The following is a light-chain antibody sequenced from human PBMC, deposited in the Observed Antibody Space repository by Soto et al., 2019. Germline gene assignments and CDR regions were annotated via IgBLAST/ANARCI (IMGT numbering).Light chain of an antibody. J-gene: IGLJ3*02. CDR1: ALPKQY. Sequence: SYELTQPPSVSVSPGQTARITCSGDALPKQYAYWYQQKPGQAPVLVIYKDSERPSGIPNRFSGSKSGNTASLTISGVQSDDEADYYCCSYAGSYTWIFGGGTKLTVL. CDR2: KDS. CDR3: CSYAGSYTWI. V-gene: IGLV3-25*02.